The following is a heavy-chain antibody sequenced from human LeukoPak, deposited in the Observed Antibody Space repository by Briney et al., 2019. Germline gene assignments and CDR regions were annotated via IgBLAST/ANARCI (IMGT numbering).Heavy chain of an antibody. Sequence: ASVKVSCKVSGYTFTDHYMHWVQQAPGKGLEWMGLVDPEDGETIYAEKFQGRVTITADTSTDTAYMELSSLRSEDTAVYYCATGSIAIGAFDIWGQGTVVTVSS. CDR2: VDPEDGET. CDR3: ATGSIAIGAFDI. D-gene: IGHD2-21*01. J-gene: IGHJ3*02. V-gene: IGHV1-69-2*01. CDR1: GYTFTDHY.